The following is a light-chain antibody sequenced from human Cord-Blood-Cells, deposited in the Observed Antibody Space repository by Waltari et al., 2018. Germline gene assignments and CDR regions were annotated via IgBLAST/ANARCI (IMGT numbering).Light chain of an antibody. V-gene: IGLV1-40*01. J-gene: IGLJ2*01. CDR2: GNS. CDR1: SSNIGAGYD. Sequence: QSVLTQPPSVSGAPGQRVTISCTGSSSNIGAGYDVHWYQQLPGTAPKLPIYGNSNRPSGVPDRFSGSKSGTSASLAITGLQAEDGADYYCQSYDSSLSGSVFGGGTKLTVL. CDR3: QSYDSSLSGSV.